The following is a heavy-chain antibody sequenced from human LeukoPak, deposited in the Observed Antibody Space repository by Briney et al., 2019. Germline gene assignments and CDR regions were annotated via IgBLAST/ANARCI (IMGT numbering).Heavy chain of an antibody. CDR3: AHRDTKKGRVDH. Sequence: GGSLRLSCAASGFIFRNASMSWVRQAPGKGLEWVGRIKSKTDGGATDYAAPVKGRFTISRDDSKNTLYLQMNSLTTEDTAVYFWAHRDTKKGRVDHWGQGTLVTVSS. V-gene: IGHV3-15*01. CDR2: IKSKTDGGAT. CDR1: GFIFRNAS. J-gene: IGHJ4*02. D-gene: IGHD5-18*01.